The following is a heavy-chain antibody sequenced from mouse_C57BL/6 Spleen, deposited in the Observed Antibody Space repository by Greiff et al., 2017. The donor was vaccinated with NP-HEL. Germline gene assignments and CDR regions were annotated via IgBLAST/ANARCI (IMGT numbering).Heavy chain of an antibody. Sequence: QVQLQQSGAELVKPGASVKISCKASGYAFSSYWMNWVKQRPGKGLEWIGQIYPGDGDTNYNGKFKGKATLTADKSSSTAYMQLSSLTSEDSAVYFGARGGYYGSSFAYWGQGTLVTVSA. D-gene: IGHD1-1*01. J-gene: IGHJ3*01. CDR2: IYPGDGDT. CDR3: ARGGYYGSSFAY. V-gene: IGHV1-80*01. CDR1: GYAFSSYW.